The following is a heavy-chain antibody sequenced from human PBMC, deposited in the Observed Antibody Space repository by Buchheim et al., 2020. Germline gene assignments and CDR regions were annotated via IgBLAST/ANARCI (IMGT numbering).Heavy chain of an antibody. CDR1: GFTFSSYG. Sequence: QVQLVESGGGVVQPGRSLRLSCAASGFTFSSYGMHWVRQAPGKGLEWVAVIWYDGSNKYYADSVKGRFTISRDNSKNTRYLQMNSLRAEDTAVYYCARDWSVSHYYYYYYMDVWGKGTT. CDR3: ARDWSVSHYYYYYYMDV. CDR2: IWYDGSNK. V-gene: IGHV3-33*01. J-gene: IGHJ6*03.